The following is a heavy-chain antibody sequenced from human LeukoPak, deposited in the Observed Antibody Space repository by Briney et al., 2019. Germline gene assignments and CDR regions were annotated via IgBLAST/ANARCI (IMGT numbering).Heavy chain of an antibody. J-gene: IGHJ3*02. V-gene: IGHV5-51*01. CDR2: IYPGDSDT. CDR1: GYSFTNYW. D-gene: IGHD3-22*01. CDR3: ARHCVYYDSSGYYDDAFDI. Sequence: GESLKISCKGSGYSFTNYWIGWVRQMPGKGLEWMGIIYPGDSDTRYSPSFQGQVTISADKSISTAYLQWSSLKASDTAMYYCARHCVYYDSSGYYDDAFDIWGQGTMVTVSS.